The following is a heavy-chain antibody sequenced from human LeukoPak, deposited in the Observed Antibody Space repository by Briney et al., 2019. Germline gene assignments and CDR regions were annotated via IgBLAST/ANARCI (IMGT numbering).Heavy chain of an antibody. CDR3: ARDKGAVAGSPLDY. V-gene: IGHV1-46*01. CDR1: GYTFTNYY. Sequence: GASVKVPCKASGYTFTNYYMHWVRQAPGQGLEWMGIINPGGGSTNYAQKFQGRVTMTRDTSTSTVYMELSSLRSEDTAVYYCARDKGAVAGSPLDYWGQGTLVTVSS. J-gene: IGHJ4*02. CDR2: INPGGGST. D-gene: IGHD6-19*01.